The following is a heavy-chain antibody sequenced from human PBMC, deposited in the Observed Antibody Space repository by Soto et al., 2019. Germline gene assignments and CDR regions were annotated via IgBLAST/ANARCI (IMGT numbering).Heavy chain of an antibody. CDR1: GGTFSSYT. J-gene: IGHJ6*03. CDR3: ARGGIAVAGTEPSFYYMDV. D-gene: IGHD6-19*01. Sequence: SVKVSCKASGGTFSSYTISWVRQAPGQGLEWMGRIIPILGIANYAQKFQGRVTITADKSTSTAYMELSSLRSEDTAVYYCARGGIAVAGTEPSFYYMDVWGKGTTVTVSS. V-gene: IGHV1-69*02. CDR2: IIPILGIA.